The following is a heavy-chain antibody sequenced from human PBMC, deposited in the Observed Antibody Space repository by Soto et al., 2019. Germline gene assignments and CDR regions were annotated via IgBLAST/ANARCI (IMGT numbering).Heavy chain of an antibody. V-gene: IGHV1-2*02. CDR3: AGGVLSGSYYNWFDP. Sequence: GASVKVSCKAPGYTFTGYYMHWVRQAPGQGLEWMGWINPNSGGTDYAQKFQGRVTMTRDTSISTAYMELSRLRSDDTAVYYCAGGVLSGSYYNWFDPWGQGTPVTVSS. CDR2: INPNSGGT. J-gene: IGHJ5*02. D-gene: IGHD1-26*01. CDR1: GYTFTGYY.